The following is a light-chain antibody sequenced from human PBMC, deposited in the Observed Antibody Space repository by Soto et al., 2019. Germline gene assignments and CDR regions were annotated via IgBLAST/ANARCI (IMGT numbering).Light chain of an antibody. CDR2: DAS. CDR1: QGIAND. J-gene: IGKJ5*01. Sequence: DIQMTQSPSSLSASVGDRVTITCRASQGIANDLGWYQQKPGKVPKRLIYDASSLQSGVPSRFSGIGSGTEFTLTISSLQPEDFATYYCLQHNSYPITFGQGTRLEIK. V-gene: IGKV1-17*01. CDR3: LQHNSYPIT.